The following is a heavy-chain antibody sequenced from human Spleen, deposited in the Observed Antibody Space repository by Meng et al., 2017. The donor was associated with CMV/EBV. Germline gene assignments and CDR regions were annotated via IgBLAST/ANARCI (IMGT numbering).Heavy chain of an antibody. V-gene: IGHV1-69*05. CDR2: ILPISGTA. Sequence: SVKVSCKASGGTFSSLAISWLRQAPGQGLEWMGGILPISGTANYTQKFQGRITITTVESTSTAYMELSSLRSEDTAIYYCARSAPSHNAIWFGELWRSFNFFDPWGQGTLVTVSS. CDR3: ARSAPSHNAIWFGELWRSFNFFDP. J-gene: IGHJ5*02. D-gene: IGHD3-10*01. CDR1: GGTFSSLA.